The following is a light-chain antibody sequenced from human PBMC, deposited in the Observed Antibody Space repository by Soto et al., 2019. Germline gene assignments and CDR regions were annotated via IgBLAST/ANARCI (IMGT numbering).Light chain of an antibody. J-gene: IGKJ1*01. V-gene: IGKV3-20*01. CDR3: QRYDSLRT. CDR1: QSVRSNF. Sequence: EIVLTQSPGTLSLSPGESATLSCRASQSVRSNFLAWYQQKPGQAPRLLIYGASNWATGIPDRFSSSGSGTDFTLTITRLEPEDFAMYYCQRYDSLRTFGQGTKVDIK. CDR2: GAS.